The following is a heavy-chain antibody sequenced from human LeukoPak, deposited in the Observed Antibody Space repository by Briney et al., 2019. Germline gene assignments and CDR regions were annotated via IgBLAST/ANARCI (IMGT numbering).Heavy chain of an antibody. Sequence: GGSLRLSCAASGFTFSSYAMSWVRQAPGKGLEWVSAISGSGGSTYYADSVKGRFTISRDNSKNTLYLQMNSLRAEDTAVYYCAKDLGGYSYGPGHYWGQGTLVTVSS. D-gene: IGHD5-18*01. CDR2: ISGSGGST. V-gene: IGHV3-23*01. CDR1: GFTFSSYA. J-gene: IGHJ4*02. CDR3: AKDLGGYSYGPGHY.